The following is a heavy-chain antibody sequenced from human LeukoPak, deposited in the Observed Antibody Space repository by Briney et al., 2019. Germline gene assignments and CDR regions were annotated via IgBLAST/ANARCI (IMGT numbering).Heavy chain of an antibody. V-gene: IGHV1-69*13. CDR2: IIPIFGTA. J-gene: IGHJ6*03. Sequence: ASVKVSCKAPGGTFSSYAISWVRQAPGQGLEWMGGIIPIFGTANYAQRFQGRVTITADESTSTAYMELSSLRSEDTAVYYCARDSVYYYGSGTSNYYYYYYYMDVWGKGTTVTVSS. CDR3: ARDSVYYYGSGTSNYYYYYYYMDV. D-gene: IGHD3-10*01. CDR1: GGTFSSYA.